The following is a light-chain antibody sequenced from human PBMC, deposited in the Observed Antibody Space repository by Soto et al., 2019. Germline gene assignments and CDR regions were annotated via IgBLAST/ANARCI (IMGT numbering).Light chain of an antibody. J-gene: IGLJ1*01. V-gene: IGLV2-23*01. CDR3: CSYAGSSTYV. Sequence: QSMLTQPASVSGSPGQSITISCTGTSSDVGNYDLVSWYQQLPGKAPKFILYEGSKRPSGVSNRFSGSKSGNTASLTISGLQAEDEADYYCCSYAGSSTYVFGTGTKVTVL. CDR1: SSDVGNYDL. CDR2: EGS.